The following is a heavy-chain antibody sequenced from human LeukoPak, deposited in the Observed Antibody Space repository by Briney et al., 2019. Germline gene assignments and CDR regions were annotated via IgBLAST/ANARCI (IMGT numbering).Heavy chain of an antibody. CDR2: ISAYNGNT. V-gene: IGHV1-18*01. CDR1: GYTFTSYG. D-gene: IGHD4-17*01. Sequence: ASVKVSCKASGYTFTSYGISWVRQAPGQGLEWMGWISAYNGNTNYAQKFQGRVTMTRDTSISTAYMELSRLRSDDTAVYYCARVYGDYVFWGQGTLVTVSS. J-gene: IGHJ4*02. CDR3: ARVYGDYVF.